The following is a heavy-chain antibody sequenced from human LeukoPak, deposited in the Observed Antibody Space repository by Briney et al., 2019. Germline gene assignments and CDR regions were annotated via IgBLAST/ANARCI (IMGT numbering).Heavy chain of an antibody. V-gene: IGHV4-31*03. Sequence: TLSLTCTVSGGSISSSSYYWSWIRQHPGKGLEWIGYIYYSGSTYYNPSLKSRVTISVDTSKNQFSLKLSSVTAADTAVYYCAREPTVTVYDYYYGMDVWGQGTTVTVSS. J-gene: IGHJ6*02. CDR2: IYYSGST. CDR1: GGSISSSSYY. CDR3: AREPTVTVYDYYYGMDV. D-gene: IGHD4-17*01.